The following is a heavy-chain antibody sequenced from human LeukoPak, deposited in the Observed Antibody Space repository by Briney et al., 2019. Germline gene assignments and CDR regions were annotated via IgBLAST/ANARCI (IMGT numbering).Heavy chain of an antibody. Sequence: SETLSLTCTVSGGSISSSSYYWGWIRQPPGKGLEWIGSIYYSGSTYYNPSLKSRVTISVDTSKNQFSLKLSSVTAADTAVYYCARHRKDSGYDDYWAREPWSPSPQ. D-gene: IGHD5-12*01. CDR2: IYYSGST. CDR3: ARHRKDSGYDDY. CDR1: GGSISSSSYY. V-gene: IGHV4-39*01. J-gene: IGHJ4*02.